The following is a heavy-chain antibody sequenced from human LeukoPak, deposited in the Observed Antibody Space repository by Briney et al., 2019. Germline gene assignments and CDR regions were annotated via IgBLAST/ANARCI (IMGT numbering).Heavy chain of an antibody. CDR3: ARDRSGSLDAFDI. D-gene: IGHD1-26*01. CDR1: GFTVSTNY. Sequence: GGSLRLSCAASGFTVSTNYMSWVRQAPGKGLEWVSVIYSGDTTFYADSVRGKFTISRDNSKNTLYLQMNSLRAEDTAVYYCARDRSGSLDAFDIWGQGTMVTVSS. CDR2: IYSGDTT. J-gene: IGHJ3*02. V-gene: IGHV3-66*01.